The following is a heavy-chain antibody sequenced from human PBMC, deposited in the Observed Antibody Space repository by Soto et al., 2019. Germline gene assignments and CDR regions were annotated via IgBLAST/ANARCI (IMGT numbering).Heavy chain of an antibody. Sequence: PGGSLRLSCAASGFTFSSYAMSWVRQAPGKGLEWVSAISGSGGSTYYADSVKGRFTISRDNSKNTLYLQMNSLRAEDTAVYYCAKGNTMIVSSPDFDYWGQGTLVTVSS. CDR2: ISGSGGST. CDR1: GFTFSSYA. D-gene: IGHD3-22*01. V-gene: IGHV3-23*01. J-gene: IGHJ4*02. CDR3: AKGNTMIVSSPDFDY.